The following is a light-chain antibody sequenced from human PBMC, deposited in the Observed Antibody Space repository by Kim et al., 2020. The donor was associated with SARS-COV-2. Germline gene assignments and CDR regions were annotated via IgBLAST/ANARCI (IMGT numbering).Light chain of an antibody. CDR2: LTS. CDR1: QTISRW. J-gene: IGKJ5*01. CDR3: QQANTFPIT. V-gene: IGKV1-12*01. Sequence: ASVGDRVTSTCRASQTISRWLAWYQQKPGKAPNLRIYLTSTLQSGVPSRFSGSGSGTDFTLTISSLQPEDFATYYCQQANTFPITFGQGTRLEIK.